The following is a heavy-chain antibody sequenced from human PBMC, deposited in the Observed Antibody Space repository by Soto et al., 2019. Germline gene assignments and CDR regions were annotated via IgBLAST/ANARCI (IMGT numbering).Heavy chain of an antibody. V-gene: IGHV4-4*02. D-gene: IGHD6-19*01. CDR1: GNSLSTSNW. Sequence: QVQLQESGPGLVEPSGTLSLTCAVSGNSLSTSNWWSWVRQPPEKGLEWIGEIYHSGSTNYNPSLTSRVTISVDMSNNRFSLKLNSVTAADTAVYYCARYRAVTDTGYDYWGQGTLVTVSS. J-gene: IGHJ4*02. CDR2: IYHSGST. CDR3: ARYRAVTDTGYDY.